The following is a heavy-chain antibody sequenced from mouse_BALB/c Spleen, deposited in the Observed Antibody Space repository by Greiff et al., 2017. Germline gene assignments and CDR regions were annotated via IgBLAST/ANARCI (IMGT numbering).Heavy chain of an antibody. Sequence: EVKVEESGGGLVQPGGSMKLSCVASGFTFSNYWMNWVRQSPEKGLEWVAEIRLKSNNYATHYAESVKGRFTISRDDSKSSVYLQMNNLRAEDTGIYYCTRQFFRTGFDYWGQGTTLTVSS. CDR1: GFTFSNYW. CDR2: IRLKSNNYAT. J-gene: IGHJ2*01. V-gene: IGHV6-6*02. D-gene: IGHD4-1*01. CDR3: TRQFFRTGFDY.